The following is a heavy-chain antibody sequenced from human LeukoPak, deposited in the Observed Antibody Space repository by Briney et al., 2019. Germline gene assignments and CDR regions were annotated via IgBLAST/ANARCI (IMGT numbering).Heavy chain of an antibody. V-gene: IGHV1-2*02. CDR1: GYTFTGYY. D-gene: IGHD6-6*01. CDR2: INPNSGGT. Sequence: ASVKVSCKXSGYTFTGYYMHWVRQAPRQGLEWMGWINPNSGGTNYAQKFQGRVTMTRDTSISTAYMELSRLRSDDTAVYYCARGSIAAHPNYYYYMDVWGKGTTVTVSS. CDR3: ARGSIAAHPNYYYYMDV. J-gene: IGHJ6*03.